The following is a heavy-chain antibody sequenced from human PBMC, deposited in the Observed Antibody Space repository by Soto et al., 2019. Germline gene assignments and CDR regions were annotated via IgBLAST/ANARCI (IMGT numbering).Heavy chain of an antibody. CDR1: GFTVSMAW. V-gene: IGHV3-15*01. D-gene: IGHD3-3*01. CDR2: IRSKSDGDIR. CDR3: STAYDVYYYYGMDV. Sequence: PGGSLRLSCEGSGFTVSMAWMNWVRQAPGKGLEWVGRIRSKSDGDIRDYAAPVKGRFTISRDDSKNTLYLQMNSLRTEDTAVYYCSTAYDVYYYYGMDVWGQGTTVTVSS. J-gene: IGHJ6*02.